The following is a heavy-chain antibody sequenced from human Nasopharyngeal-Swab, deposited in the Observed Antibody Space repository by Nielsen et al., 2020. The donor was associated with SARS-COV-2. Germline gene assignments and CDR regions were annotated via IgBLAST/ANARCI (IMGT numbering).Heavy chain of an antibody. CDR3: AKDRPVVPAAVDY. J-gene: IGHJ4*02. V-gene: IGHV3-23*01. CDR2: ISGSGGST. D-gene: IGHD2-2*01. Sequence: VRQAPGKGLEWVSAISGSGGSTYYADSVKGRFTISRDNSKNTLYLQMNSLRAEDTAVYYCAKDRPVVPAAVDYWGQGTLVTVSS.